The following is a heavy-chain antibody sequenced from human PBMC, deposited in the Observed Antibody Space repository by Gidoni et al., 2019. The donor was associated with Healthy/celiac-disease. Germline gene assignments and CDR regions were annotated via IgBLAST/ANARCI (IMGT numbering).Heavy chain of an antibody. CDR3: AKVQDAFDI. CDR1: GFTFSSYA. CDR2: ISGSGGST. Sequence: EVQLLESGGGWVQPGGSLRLSCAPFGFTFSSYAMSGVRQAPGKGRGWISAISGSGGSTYYADSVKGRFTIPKDNSKSTLYLQMNSRGGEDTAVYYCAKVQDAFDIWGQGTMVTVSS. J-gene: IGHJ3*02. V-gene: IGHV3-23*01.